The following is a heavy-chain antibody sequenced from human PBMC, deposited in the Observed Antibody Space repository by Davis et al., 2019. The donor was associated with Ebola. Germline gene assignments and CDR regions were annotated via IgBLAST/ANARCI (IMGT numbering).Heavy chain of an antibody. V-gene: IGHV3-30-3*01. Sequence: GGSLRLSCAASGFTFSSYLMHWVRQAPGKGLEWLANISKDGSNKYQADSVKGRFTISRDNYRKTLYLQMNSLRREDTAIYYCASDYSGDWGQGTLVSVSS. CDR2: ISKDGSNK. CDR3: ASDYSGD. CDR1: GFTFSSYL. J-gene: IGHJ4*02. D-gene: IGHD4-11*01.